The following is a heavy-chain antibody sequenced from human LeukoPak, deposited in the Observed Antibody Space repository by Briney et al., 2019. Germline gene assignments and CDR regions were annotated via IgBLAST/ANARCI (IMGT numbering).Heavy chain of an antibody. Sequence: PSETLSLTCTVSGGSVGSGSYYWSWIRQPPGKGLEWIGYIYYSGSTNYNPSLKSRVTISVDTSKNQFSLKLSSVTAADTAVYYCARDSGYGDSPDYWGQGTLVTVSS. CDR2: IYYSGST. D-gene: IGHD4-17*01. J-gene: IGHJ4*02. CDR1: GGSVGSGSYY. CDR3: ARDSGYGDSPDY. V-gene: IGHV4-61*01.